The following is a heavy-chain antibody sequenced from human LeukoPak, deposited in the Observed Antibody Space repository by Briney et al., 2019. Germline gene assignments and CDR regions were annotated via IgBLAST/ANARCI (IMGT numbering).Heavy chain of an antibody. D-gene: IGHD1-26*01. Sequence: GRSLRLSCAASGFTFSSYAMHWVRQAPGKGLEWVVVISYDGSNKYYADSVKGRFTISRDNSKNTLYLQMNSLRAEDTAVYYCARDYGASGSHPFFDYWGQGTLVTVSS. CDR3: ARDYGASGSHPFFDY. V-gene: IGHV3-30-3*01. CDR2: ISYDGSNK. J-gene: IGHJ4*02. CDR1: GFTFSSYA.